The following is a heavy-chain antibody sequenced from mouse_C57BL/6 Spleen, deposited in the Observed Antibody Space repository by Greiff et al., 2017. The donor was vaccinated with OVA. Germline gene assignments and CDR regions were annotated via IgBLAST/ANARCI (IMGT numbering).Heavy chain of an antibody. J-gene: IGHJ1*03. CDR1: GFTFSDYG. CDR2: ISSGSSTI. CDR3: ARDTLRYWYFDV. V-gene: IGHV5-17*01. D-gene: IGHD1-1*01. Sequence: EVQLVESGGGLVKPGGSLKLSCAASGFTFSDYGMHWVRQAPEKGLEWVAYISSGSSTIYYADTVKGRFTISRDNAKNTLFLQMTSLRSEDTAMYYCARDTLRYWYFDVWGTGTTVTVSS.